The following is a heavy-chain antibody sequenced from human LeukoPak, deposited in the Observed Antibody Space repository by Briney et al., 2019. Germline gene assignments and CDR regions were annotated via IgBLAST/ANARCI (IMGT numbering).Heavy chain of an antibody. V-gene: IGHV3-33*08. CDR2: IWYDGSNK. J-gene: IGHJ4*02. D-gene: IGHD2-2*02. Sequence: GSLRLSCAASGFTFSSYGMHWVRQAPGKGLEWVAVIWYDGSNKYYADSVKGRFTIPRDNSKNTLYLQMNSLRAEDTAVYYCARDNTRLGFVDYWGQGTLVTVSS. CDR3: ARDNTRLGFVDY. CDR1: GFTFSSYG.